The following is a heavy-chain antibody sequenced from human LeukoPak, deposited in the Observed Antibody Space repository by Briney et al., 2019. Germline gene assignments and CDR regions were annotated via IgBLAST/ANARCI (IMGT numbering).Heavy chain of an antibody. CDR3: ARASRGFGLGMDV. CDR2: IYHSRST. Sequence: PSETLSLTCAVSGGSISSSNWWSWVRQPPGKGLEWIGEIYHSRSTNYNPSLKSRVTISVDKSKNQFSLKLSSVTAADTAVYYCARASRGFGLGMDVWGKGTTVTVSS. D-gene: IGHD3/OR15-3a*01. V-gene: IGHV4-4*02. J-gene: IGHJ6*03. CDR1: GGSISSSNW.